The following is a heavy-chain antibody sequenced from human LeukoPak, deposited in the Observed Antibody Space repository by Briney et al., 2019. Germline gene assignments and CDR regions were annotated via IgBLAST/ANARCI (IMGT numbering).Heavy chain of an antibody. CDR2: IRYDGSNK. CDR1: GFTFSSYG. V-gene: IGHV3-30*02. Sequence: GGSLRLSCAASGFTFSSYGMHWVRQAPGKGLEWVAFIRYDGSNKYYADSVKGRFTISRDNSKNTLYLQMNSLRAEDTAVYYCAKEADRYGSGSRPFDYWGQGTLVTVSS. J-gene: IGHJ4*02. D-gene: IGHD6-19*01. CDR3: AKEADRYGSGSRPFDY.